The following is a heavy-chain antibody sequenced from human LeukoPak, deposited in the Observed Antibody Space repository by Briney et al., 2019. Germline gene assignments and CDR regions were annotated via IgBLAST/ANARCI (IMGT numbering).Heavy chain of an antibody. CDR3: ARGDSRGYSYGYGYFDY. CDR2: IYTSGST. J-gene: IGHJ4*02. V-gene: IGHV4-4*07. Sequence: KSSETLSLTCTVSGGSISSYYWSWIRQPAGKGLEWIGRIYTSGSTNYNPSLKSRVTMSVDTSKNQFSLKLSSVTAADTAVYYCARGDSRGYSYGYGYFDYWGQGTLVTVSS. D-gene: IGHD5-18*01. CDR1: GGSISSYY.